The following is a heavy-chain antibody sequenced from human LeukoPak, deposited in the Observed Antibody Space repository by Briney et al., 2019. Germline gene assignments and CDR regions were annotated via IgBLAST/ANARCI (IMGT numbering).Heavy chain of an antibody. CDR1: GGSISSYY. CDR3: ATDISWFDP. V-gene: IGHV4-4*07. J-gene: IGHJ5*02. Sequence: SETLSLTCTVSGGSISSYYWSWIRKPAGKGLEWIGRISASGSTNYAPSLRSRVTMSVDTSTNQFSLKLSSVTAADTAVYYCATDISWFDPWGRGTLVTVSS. CDR2: ISASGST.